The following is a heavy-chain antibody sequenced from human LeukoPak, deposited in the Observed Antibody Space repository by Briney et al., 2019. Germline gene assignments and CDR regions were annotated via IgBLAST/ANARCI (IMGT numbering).Heavy chain of an antibody. Sequence: GSLRLSCAASGFTFSSYAMSWVRQTPGKGLEWIGNIYYSGTTYYSPSLRRRITMSIDTSNNQFSLKLTSVTATDTAVYYCATRATWIGPVDYWGQGALVTVSS. D-gene: IGHD5-12*01. CDR2: IYYSGTT. J-gene: IGHJ4*01. V-gene: IGHV4-59*04. CDR3: ATRATWIGPVDY. CDR1: GFTFSSYA.